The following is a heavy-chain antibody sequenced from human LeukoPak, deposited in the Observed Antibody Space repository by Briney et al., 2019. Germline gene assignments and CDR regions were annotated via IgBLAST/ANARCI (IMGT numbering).Heavy chain of an antibody. D-gene: IGHD2/OR15-2a*01. V-gene: IGHV3-23*01. CDR2: ISGTGGST. J-gene: IGHJ4*02. CDR1: GFTFSSYW. Sequence: GGSLRLSCAASGFTFSSYWMNWARQAPGKGLEWVAGISGTGGSTHYADSVKGRFTISRDNSKNTVYLQMRNLRVEHTAVYYCAKVVAGNIDYYFDYWGQGILVAVSP. CDR3: AKVVAGNIDYYFDY.